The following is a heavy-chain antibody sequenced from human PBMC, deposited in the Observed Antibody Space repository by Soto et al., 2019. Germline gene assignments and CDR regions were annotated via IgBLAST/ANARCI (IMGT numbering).Heavy chain of an antibody. Sequence: PSETLSLTCTVSGGSISSSSYYWGWIRQPPGKGLEWIGSIYYSGSTYYNPSLKSRVTISVDTSKNQFSLKLSSVTAAATAVYYCASGGGLREYSGYDYANFDYWGQGTLVTVSS. D-gene: IGHD5-12*01. J-gene: IGHJ4*02. CDR3: ASGGGLREYSGYDYANFDY. CDR1: GGSISSSSYY. V-gene: IGHV4-39*01. CDR2: IYYSGST.